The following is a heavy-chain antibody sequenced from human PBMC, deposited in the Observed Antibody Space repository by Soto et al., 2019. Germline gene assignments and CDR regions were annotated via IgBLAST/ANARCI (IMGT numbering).Heavy chain of an antibody. CDR2: AYYRSKWYN. V-gene: IGHV6-1*01. Sequence: SQALSLTSSLSCVSFSSKIAAWNCIRQSPSRGLEWLGRAYYRSKWYNHYAVFVKSRITVNPDTSKNQFSLQLNSVTPEDTAAYYCARSGPGGYIDYWGQGTLVTVSS. D-gene: IGHD3-22*01. J-gene: IGHJ4*02. CDR1: CVSFSSKIAA. CDR3: ARSGPGGYIDY.